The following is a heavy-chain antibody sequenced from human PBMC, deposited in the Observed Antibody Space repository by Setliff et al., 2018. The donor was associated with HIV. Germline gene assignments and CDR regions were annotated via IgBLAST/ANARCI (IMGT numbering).Heavy chain of an antibody. CDR3: ARDLPPNAVAGTPVDY. Sequence: SETLSLTCTVSGVSISSHYWSWIRQAPGKGLEWIGTMYFRGNARNSPSLKSRVAISVDTSKSQFSLKMTSVTAADTAVYYCARDLPPNAVAGTPVDYWGQGTLVTVSS. V-gene: IGHV4-4*08. D-gene: IGHD6-19*01. CDR1: GVSISSHY. J-gene: IGHJ4*02. CDR2: MYFRGNA.